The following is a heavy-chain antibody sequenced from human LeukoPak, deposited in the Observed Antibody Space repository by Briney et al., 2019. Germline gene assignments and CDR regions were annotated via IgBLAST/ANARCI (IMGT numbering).Heavy chain of an antibody. CDR3: ARREGSSGWYVFSY. CDR1: GYTFTGYY. Sequence: ASVKVSCKASGYTFTGYYMHWVRQAPGQGLEWMGWINPNSGGTNYAQKFQGRVTMTRDTSISTAYMELSRLRSYDTAVYYCARREGSSGWYVFSYWGQGTLVTVSS. D-gene: IGHD6-19*01. CDR2: INPNSGGT. V-gene: IGHV1-2*02. J-gene: IGHJ4*02.